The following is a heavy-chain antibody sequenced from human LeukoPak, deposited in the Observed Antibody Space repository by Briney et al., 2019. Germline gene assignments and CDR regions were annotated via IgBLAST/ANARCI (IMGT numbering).Heavy chain of an antibody. J-gene: IGHJ4*02. Sequence: GGSLRLSCAASGFTFNNYNMNWVRQAPGKALEWVSSITSSSTYIFYADSVKGRFTISRDNAKNSLYLQMNSLRVEDTAVYYCAKVAKYYYGSETYYFFEHWGQGTPVTASS. CDR1: GFTFNNYN. V-gene: IGHV3-21*01. CDR3: AKVAKYYYGSETYYFFEH. CDR2: ITSSSTYI. D-gene: IGHD3-10*01.